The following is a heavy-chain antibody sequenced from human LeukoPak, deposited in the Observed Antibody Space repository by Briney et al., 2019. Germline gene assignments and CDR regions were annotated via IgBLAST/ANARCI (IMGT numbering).Heavy chain of an antibody. CDR2: MNPNSGNT. Sequence: ASVKVSCKASGYTFTSYDINWVRQATGQGLEWMGWMNPNSGNTGYAQKFQGRVTMTRNTSISTAYMELSSLRSEDTAVYYCVRGRGVDYYDFWSGYEKWFDPWGQGTLVTVSS. D-gene: IGHD3-3*01. CDR3: VRGRGVDYYDFWSGYEKWFDP. J-gene: IGHJ5*02. CDR1: GYTFTSYD. V-gene: IGHV1-8*01.